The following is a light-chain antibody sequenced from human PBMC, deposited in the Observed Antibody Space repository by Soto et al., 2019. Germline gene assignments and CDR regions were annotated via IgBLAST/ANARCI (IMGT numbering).Light chain of an antibody. CDR1: QSLSSY. V-gene: IGKV3-15*01. Sequence: VLTQSPATLSLSPGERATLSCRASQSLSSYFAWYQQKPGQGPRLLIYDASTRATGIPARFSGSGSGTDFTLTISSLQSEDFAVYYCQQYNNGPITFGQGTRLEIK. CDR3: QQYNNGPIT. J-gene: IGKJ5*01. CDR2: DAS.